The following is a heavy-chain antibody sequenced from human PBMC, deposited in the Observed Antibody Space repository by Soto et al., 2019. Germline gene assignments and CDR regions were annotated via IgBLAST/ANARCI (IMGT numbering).Heavy chain of an antibody. V-gene: IGHV3-48*01. J-gene: IGHJ6*03. Sequence: EVQLVESGGGLVQPETSLRLSCAASGFTFSTYSMNWVRQAPGKGLEWVSYISSSGINIYYADSVKGRITISRDDAKNSLYLQMNSLRAEDTAVYYCARSTTVTTSYYYYYYYMDVWGKGTTVTVSS. CDR3: ARSTTVTTSYYYYYYYMDV. CDR1: GFTFSTYS. CDR2: ISSSGINI. D-gene: IGHD4-17*01.